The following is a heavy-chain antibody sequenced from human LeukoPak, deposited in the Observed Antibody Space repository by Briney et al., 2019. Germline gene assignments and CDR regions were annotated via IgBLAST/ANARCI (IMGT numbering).Heavy chain of an antibody. CDR2: ISGSGGST. J-gene: IGHJ6*03. V-gene: IGHV3-23*01. Sequence: GGSLRLSCAASGFTFSNYAMNWVRQAPGKGLEWVSGISGSGGSTYYADSVKGRFTISRDNSKNTLYLQMNSLRAEDTAVYYCAKIGRGYYYYMDVWGKGTTVTISS. CDR1: GFTFSNYA. D-gene: IGHD3-10*01. CDR3: AKIGRGYYYYMDV.